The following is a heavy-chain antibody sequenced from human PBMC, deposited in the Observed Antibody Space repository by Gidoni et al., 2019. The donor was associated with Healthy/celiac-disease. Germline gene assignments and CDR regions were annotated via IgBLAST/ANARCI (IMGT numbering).Heavy chain of an antibody. CDR2: IKHRGST. D-gene: IGHD3-10*01. CDR3: ARGRGPYGSGRERPATKQRAHYFDY. J-gene: IGHJ4*02. Sequence: QVQLQQWGAGLLKPSENLSLTCAVYGGSLSGYYWSWIRQPPGKGLEWIGEIKHRGSTNYNPSPKSRVTISVDTSKNQFSLKLSSVTAADTAVYYCARGRGPYGSGRERPATKQRAHYFDYWGQGTLVTVSS. CDR1: GGSLSGYY. V-gene: IGHV4-34*01.